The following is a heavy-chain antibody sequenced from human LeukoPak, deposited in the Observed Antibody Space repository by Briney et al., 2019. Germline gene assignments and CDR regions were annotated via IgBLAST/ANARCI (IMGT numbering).Heavy chain of an antibody. D-gene: IGHD3-16*01. Sequence: PSETLSLTCTVSGGSISSYYWSWIRQPPGKGLEWIGYIYYSGSTNYNPSLKSRVTISVDTSKNQFSLKLSSVTAADTAVCYCARVRRAFGAFDIWGQGTMVTVSS. CDR3: ARVRRAFGAFDI. V-gene: IGHV4-59*01. J-gene: IGHJ3*02. CDR2: IYYSGST. CDR1: GGSISSYY.